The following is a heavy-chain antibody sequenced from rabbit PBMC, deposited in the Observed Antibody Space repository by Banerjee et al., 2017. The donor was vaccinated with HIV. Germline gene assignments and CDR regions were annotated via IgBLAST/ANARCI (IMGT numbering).Heavy chain of an antibody. CDR2: IYAGSSGST. CDR3: ARDAGSSYDL. V-gene: IGHV1S40*01. J-gene: IGHJ4*01. D-gene: IGHD8-1*01. Sequence: QSLEESGGDLVKPGASLTLTCTASGFSFSSNYAMCWVRQAPGKGLEWIACIYAGSSGSTYYASWAKGRFTISKTSSTTVTLQMTSLTVADMATYFCARDAGSSYDLWGPGTLVTVS. CDR1: GFSFSSNYA.